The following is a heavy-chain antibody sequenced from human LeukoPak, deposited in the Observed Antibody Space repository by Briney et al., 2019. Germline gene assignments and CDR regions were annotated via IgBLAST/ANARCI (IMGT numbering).Heavy chain of an antibody. CDR1: GFTFNSYW. V-gene: IGHV3-21*04. D-gene: IGHD3-10*01. CDR2: ISSSSSYI. CDR3: AKGSGSYYNGWFDP. Sequence: GGSLRLSCAASGFTFNSYWMSWVRQAPGKGLEWVSSISSSSSYIYYADSVKGRFTISRDNAKNSLYLQMNSLRAEDMALYYCAKGSGSYYNGWFDPWGQGTLVTVSS. J-gene: IGHJ5*02.